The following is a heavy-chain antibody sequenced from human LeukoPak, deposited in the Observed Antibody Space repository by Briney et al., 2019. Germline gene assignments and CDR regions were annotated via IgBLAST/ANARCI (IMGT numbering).Heavy chain of an antibody. D-gene: IGHD3-10*01. CDR3: ARVEGNVILWFGELSGAYYFDY. V-gene: IGHV3-7*01. CDR2: IKQDGSEK. Sequence: GGSLRLSCAASGFTFSSYWMSWVRQAPGKGLEWVANIKQDGSEKYYVDSVKGRFTISRDNAKNSLYLQMNSLRAEDTAVYYCARVEGNVILWFGELSGAYYFDYWGQGTLVTVSS. CDR1: GFTFSSYW. J-gene: IGHJ4*02.